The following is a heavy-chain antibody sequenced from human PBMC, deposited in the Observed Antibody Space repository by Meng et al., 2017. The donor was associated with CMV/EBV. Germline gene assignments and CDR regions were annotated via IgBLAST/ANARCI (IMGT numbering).Heavy chain of an antibody. CDR1: GGSFSGYY. J-gene: IGHJ4*02. V-gene: IGHV4-34*01. Sequence: SETLSLTCAVYGGSFSGYYWSWIRQPPGKGLEWIGEINHSGSTNYNPSLKSRVTISVDMSKNQFSLKLSSVTAADTAVYYCARRRGGYCSSTSCQYYFDYWGQGTLVTVSS. CDR2: INHSGST. CDR3: ARRRGGYCSSTSCQYYFDY. D-gene: IGHD2-2*01.